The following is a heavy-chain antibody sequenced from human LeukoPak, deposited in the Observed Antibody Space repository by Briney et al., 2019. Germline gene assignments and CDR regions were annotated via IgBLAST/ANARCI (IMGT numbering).Heavy chain of an antibody. V-gene: IGHV3-15*01. CDR2: IKSKTDGGTT. Sequence: GGSLRLSCAASGFTFSNAWMSWVRQAPGNGLEWVGRIKSKTDGGTTDYAAPVKGRFTISRDDSKNTLYLQMNSLKTEDTAVYYCTTETKDLDEYFDYWGQGTLVTVSS. CDR1: GFTFSNAW. J-gene: IGHJ4*02. CDR3: TTETKDLDEYFDY. D-gene: IGHD5-24*01.